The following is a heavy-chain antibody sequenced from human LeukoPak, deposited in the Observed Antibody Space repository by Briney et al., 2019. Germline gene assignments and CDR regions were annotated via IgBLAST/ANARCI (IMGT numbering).Heavy chain of an antibody. D-gene: IGHD2-15*01. J-gene: IGHJ6*02. CDR3: ARDGGSDVVVVAATGYYYYGMDV. Sequence: ASVKVSCKASGYTFTSYYMHWVRQAPGQGLEWMGIINPSGGSTSYAQKFQGRVTMTRDTSTSTVYMELSSLRSEDTAVYYCARDGGSDVVVVAATGYYYYGMDVWGQGTTVTVSS. V-gene: IGHV1-46*01. CDR1: GYTFTSYY. CDR2: INPSGGST.